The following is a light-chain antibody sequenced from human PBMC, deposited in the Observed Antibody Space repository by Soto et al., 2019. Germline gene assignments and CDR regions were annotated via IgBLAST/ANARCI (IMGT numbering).Light chain of an antibody. V-gene: IGKV1-9*01. J-gene: IGKJ1*01. Sequence: QLTQSPSSLSASVGDRVTITCRAGQGISRSLAWYQQKPGKATNLLISAASTLQTGGPSRFSGSGSVTDFALTISSLQPEDFATNYCQQIDSYPRTFGQGTKVEIK. CDR2: AAS. CDR3: QQIDSYPRT. CDR1: QGISRS.